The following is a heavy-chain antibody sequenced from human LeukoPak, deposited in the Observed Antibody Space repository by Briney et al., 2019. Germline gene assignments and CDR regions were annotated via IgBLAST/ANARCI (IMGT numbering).Heavy chain of an antibody. CDR1: GFTFNSYW. CDR3: ARYGLYYYDSSGYSDY. D-gene: IGHD3-22*01. Sequence: GRSLRLSCAASGFTFNSYWMSWVRQAPGKGLEWVANIKQDGSENYYVDSVKGRFTISRDNAKNSLYLQMNSLRAEDTAVYYCARYGLYYYDSSGYSDYWGQGTLVTVSS. CDR2: IKQDGSEN. J-gene: IGHJ4*02. V-gene: IGHV3-7*01.